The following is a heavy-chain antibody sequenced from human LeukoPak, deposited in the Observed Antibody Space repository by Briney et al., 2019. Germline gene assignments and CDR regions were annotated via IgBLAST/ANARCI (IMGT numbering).Heavy chain of an antibody. CDR3: ARGHDYGGNDHSWFDP. J-gene: IGHJ5*02. CDR2: IIPIFGTA. CDR1: GGTFSSYA. V-gene: IGHV1-69*05. Sequence: SVKVSCKASGGTFSSYAISWVRQAPGQGLEWMGRIIPIFGTANYAQKFQGRVTITTDESTSTAYMELSSLRSEDTAVYYCARGHDYGGNDHSWFDPWGQGTLVTVSS. D-gene: IGHD4-23*01.